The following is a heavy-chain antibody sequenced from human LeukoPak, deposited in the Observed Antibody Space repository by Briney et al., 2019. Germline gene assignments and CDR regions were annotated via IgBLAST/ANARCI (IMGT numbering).Heavy chain of an antibody. V-gene: IGHV3-66*01. CDR3: ARAVRGVIITKGYFQH. J-gene: IGHJ1*01. Sequence: PGGSLGLSCAASGFTVSSNYMSWVRQAPGKGLEWVSVIYSGGSTYYADSVKGRFTISRDNSKNTLYLQMNSLRAEDTAVYYCARAVRGVIITKGYFQHWGQGTLVTVSS. CDR2: IYSGGST. CDR1: GFTVSSNY. D-gene: IGHD3-10*01.